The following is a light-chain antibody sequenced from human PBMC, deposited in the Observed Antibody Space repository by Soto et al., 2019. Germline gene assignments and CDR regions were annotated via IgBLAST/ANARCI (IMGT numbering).Light chain of an antibody. J-gene: IGLJ3*02. V-gene: IGLV2-14*03. CDR1: SSDVGGYNY. CDR3: SSYTSSSTRVV. Sequence: QSALTQPASVSGSPGQSITISCTGTSSDVGGYNYVSWYQHHPDKAPKLMIYDVSNRPSGVSNRFSGSKSGNMASLTISGLQAEDEADYYCSSYTSSSTRVVFGGGTQLTVL. CDR2: DVS.